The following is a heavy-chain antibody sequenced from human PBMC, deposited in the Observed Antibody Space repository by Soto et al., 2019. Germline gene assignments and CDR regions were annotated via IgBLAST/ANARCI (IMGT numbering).Heavy chain of an antibody. CDR1: GFTVSSKY. Sequence: GGSLRLSCAASGFTVSSKYMSWVRQAPGKGLEWVSLIQSGGTTYYADSVKGRFTISRDSSKNMLHLQMDSLRAEDTDVYYCARDDILFSGDSCYGVPMDVCGKRTTVTVSS. V-gene: IGHV3-66*01. D-gene: IGHD2-15*01. CDR2: IQSGGTT. J-gene: IGHJ6*03. CDR3: ARDDILFSGDSCYGVPMDV.